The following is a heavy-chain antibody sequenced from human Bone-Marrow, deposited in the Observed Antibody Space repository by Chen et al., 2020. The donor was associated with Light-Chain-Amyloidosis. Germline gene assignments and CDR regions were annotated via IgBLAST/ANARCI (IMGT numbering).Heavy chain of an antibody. V-gene: IGHV3-53*02. CDR2: IYNAADGST. CDR3: ARGSRAAGGLGSGYFDS. J-gene: IGHJ4*02. Sequence: DVQLVETGGGLIRPGGSLRLSCAASGFSVSSIYMNWVRQAPGKAPEGVAVIYNAADGSTHYPDSVRGRFAISSYTSKNTIYLQMNSLRPEDTAMYYCARGSRAAGGLGSGYFDSWGQGIRVTVSS. D-gene: IGHD6-13*01. CDR1: GFSVSSIY.